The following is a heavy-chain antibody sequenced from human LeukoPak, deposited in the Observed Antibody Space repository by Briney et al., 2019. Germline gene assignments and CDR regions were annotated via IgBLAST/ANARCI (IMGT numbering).Heavy chain of an antibody. CDR2: IYYSGST. CDR1: GGSISSSSYY. CDR3: ARGMYYYDSSGYYYFDY. V-gene: IGHV4-39*07. J-gene: IGHJ4*02. D-gene: IGHD3-22*01. Sequence: PSETLSLTCTVSGGSISSSSYYWGRIRQPPGKGLEWIGSIYYSGSTYYNPSLKSRVTISVDTSKNQFSLKLSSVTAADTAVYYCARGMYYYDSSGYYYFDYWGQGTLVTVSS.